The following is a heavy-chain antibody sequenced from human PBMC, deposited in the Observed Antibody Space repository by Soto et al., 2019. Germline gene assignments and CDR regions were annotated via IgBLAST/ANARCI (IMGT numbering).Heavy chain of an antibody. J-gene: IGHJ5*02. CDR1: GFTFSDWY. CDR2: ISQSDHVI. V-gene: IGHV3-11*01. CDR3: ARFGHYFDNDDYWGVLDH. Sequence: QVQLVESGGGLVKPGGSLRLSCAASGFTFSDWYMTWIRQAPGKGLEWISYISQSDHVIKYADSVKGRFTISRDNTKKSVFLQMNSLRDEDTAVYYCARFGHYFDNDDYWGVLDHWGQGTLVTVSS. D-gene: IGHD3-9*01.